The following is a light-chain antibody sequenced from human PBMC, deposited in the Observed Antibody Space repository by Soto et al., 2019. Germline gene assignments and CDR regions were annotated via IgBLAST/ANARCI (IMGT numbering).Light chain of an antibody. V-gene: IGKV3-20*01. Sequence: EIVLTQSPGTLSLSPGERATLSCRASQSVSSSYLAWYQQKPGQAPRLLIYGASSRATGIPDRFSGSGTGTDFTLTLSRLEPEDFAVYYCQQYCSSPLYTFGQGTKLEIK. J-gene: IGKJ2*01. CDR3: QQYCSSPLYT. CDR1: QSVSSSY. CDR2: GAS.